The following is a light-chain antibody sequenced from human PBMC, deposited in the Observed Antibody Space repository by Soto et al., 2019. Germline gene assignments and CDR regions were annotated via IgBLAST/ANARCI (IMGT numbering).Light chain of an antibody. CDR1: QSVSNY. V-gene: IGKV3-20*01. CDR2: GAS. J-gene: IGKJ1*01. Sequence: EIVLTQSPGTLSLSPGERATLSCRASQSVSNYLAWYQQKPGQAPRLLIYGASRRPTVIPDRFSGSGSGTDFTLTISRLEPEDFAVYYCQQYGGSPQTFGQGTNVEIK. CDR3: QQYGGSPQT.